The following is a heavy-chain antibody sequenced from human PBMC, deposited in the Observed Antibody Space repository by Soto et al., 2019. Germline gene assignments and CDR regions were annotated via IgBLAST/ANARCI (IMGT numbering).Heavy chain of an antibody. CDR1: AYTFTSYG. Sequence: ASVKVSCKASAYTFTSYGITWVRQAPGQGLEWMGWINPNSGGTNYAQKFQGWVTMTRDTSISTAYMELSRLRSDDTAVYYCARGEGGPRWGSIDYWGQGTLVTVSS. J-gene: IGHJ4*02. D-gene: IGHD2-21*01. V-gene: IGHV1-2*04. CDR2: INPNSGGT. CDR3: ARGEGGPRWGSIDY.